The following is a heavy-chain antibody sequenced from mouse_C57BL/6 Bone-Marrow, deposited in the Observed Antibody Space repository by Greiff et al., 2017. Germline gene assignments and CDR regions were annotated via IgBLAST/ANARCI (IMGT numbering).Heavy chain of an antibody. CDR3: ARYIDGIPFAY. CDR1: GFTFTDYY. D-gene: IGHD2-1*01. Sequence: DVMLVESGGGLVQPGGSLSLSCAASGFTFTDYYMSWVRQPPGKALEWLGFIRNTANGYTTEYSASVKGRFTISRDNSQSILSLQMNALRAEDSATYYCARYIDGIPFAYWGQGTLVTVSA. CDR2: IRNTANGYTT. J-gene: IGHJ3*01. V-gene: IGHV7-3*01.